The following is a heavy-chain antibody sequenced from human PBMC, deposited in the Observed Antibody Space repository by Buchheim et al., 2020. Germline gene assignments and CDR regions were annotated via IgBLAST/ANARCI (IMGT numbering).Heavy chain of an antibody. CDR2: ISSSGSNI. V-gene: IGHV3-48*03. D-gene: IGHD5/OR15-5a*01. CDR3: ARDLVSSGYYYYYYGMDV. CDR1: GFTFSSYE. J-gene: IGHJ6*02. Sequence: EVQLVESGGGLVQPGGSLRLSCAASGFTFSSYEMNWVRQAPGKGLEWVSYISSSGSNIYYADSVKGRFTISRDNAKNSLYLQMNSLRAEDTAVYYCARDLVSSGYYYYYYGMDVWGQGT.